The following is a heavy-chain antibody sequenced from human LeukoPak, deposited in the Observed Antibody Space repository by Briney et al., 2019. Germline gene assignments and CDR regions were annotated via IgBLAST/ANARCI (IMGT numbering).Heavy chain of an antibody. CDR1: GGSFSSYY. CDR2: INHSGST. J-gene: IGHJ5*02. Sequence: SETLSLTCAVYGGSFSSYYWSWIRQPPGKGLEWIGEINHSGSTNYNPSLKSRVTISVDTSKNQFSLKLSSVTAADTAVYYCARGLSDYDSSGYNHWGQGTLVTVSS. V-gene: IGHV4-34*01. D-gene: IGHD3-22*01. CDR3: ARGLSDYDSSGYNH.